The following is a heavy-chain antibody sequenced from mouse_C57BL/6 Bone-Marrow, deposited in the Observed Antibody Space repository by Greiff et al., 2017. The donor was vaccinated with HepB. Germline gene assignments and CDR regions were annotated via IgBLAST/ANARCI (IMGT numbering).Heavy chain of an antibody. D-gene: IGHD1-1*01. V-gene: IGHV1-81*01. Sequence: VQRVESGAELARPGASVKLSCKASGYTFTSYGISWVKQRTGQGLEWIGEIYPRSGNTYYNEKFKGKATLTADKSSSTAYMELRSLTSEDSAVYFCARSITTVVAEYWGQGTTLTVSS. J-gene: IGHJ2*01. CDR1: GYTFTSYG. CDR2: IYPRSGNT. CDR3: ARSITTVVAEY.